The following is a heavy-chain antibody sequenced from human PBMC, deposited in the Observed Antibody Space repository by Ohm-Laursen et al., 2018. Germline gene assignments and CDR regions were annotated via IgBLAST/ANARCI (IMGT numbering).Heavy chain of an antibody. J-gene: IGHJ4*02. D-gene: IGHD6-19*01. CDR1: GGSFSGYY. Sequence: SDTLSLTCAVYGGSFSGYYWSWIRQPPGQGLEYIGFVYIGGNTNYNPSLKSRVTISVDMSRNQFSLKLDSVTAADTAVYYCARGMRSSGWPFFDYWGQGILVTVSS. CDR3: ARGMRSSGWPFFDY. CDR2: VYIGGNT. V-gene: IGHV4-59*07.